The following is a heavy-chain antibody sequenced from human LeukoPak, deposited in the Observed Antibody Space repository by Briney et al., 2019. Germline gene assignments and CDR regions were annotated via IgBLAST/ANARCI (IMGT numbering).Heavy chain of an antibody. Sequence: GGSLRLSCAASGFTFSSYSMNWVRQAPGKGLEWVSSISRSSSYIYYADSVKGRFTISRDNAKNSLYLQMNSLRAEDTAVYYCARDGITIFGVVIHAEYFQHWGQGTLVTVSS. CDR1: GFTFSSYS. CDR2: ISRSSSYI. CDR3: ARDGITIFGVVIHAEYFQH. J-gene: IGHJ1*01. D-gene: IGHD3-3*01. V-gene: IGHV3-21*01.